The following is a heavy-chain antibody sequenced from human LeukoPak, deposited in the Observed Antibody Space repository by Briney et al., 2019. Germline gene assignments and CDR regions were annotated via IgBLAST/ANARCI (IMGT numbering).Heavy chain of an antibody. CDR3: ARWDYGGNSVDY. CDR2: MNPNSGNT. J-gene: IGHJ4*02. D-gene: IGHD4-23*01. Sequence: ASVKVSCKASGYTFTSYDIYWVRQATGQGLEWMGWMNPNSGNTGYAQKFQGRVTITRNTSISTAYMELSSLRSEDTAVYYCARWDYGGNSVDYWGQGTLVTVSS. CDR1: GYTFTSYD. V-gene: IGHV1-8*03.